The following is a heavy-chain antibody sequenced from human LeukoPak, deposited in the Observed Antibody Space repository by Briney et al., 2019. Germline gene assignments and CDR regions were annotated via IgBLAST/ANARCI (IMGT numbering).Heavy chain of an antibody. D-gene: IGHD3-10*01. CDR2: ISGSGGST. CDR1: GFTFSSYD. J-gene: IGHJ6*02. Sequence: GGSLRLSCAASGFTFSSYDMSWVRQAPGKGLEWVSAISGSGGSTYYADSVKGRFTISRDNSKNTLYLQMNSLRAEDTAVYYCANDLWFGELLPYGMDVWGQGTTVTVSS. CDR3: ANDLWFGELLPYGMDV. V-gene: IGHV3-23*01.